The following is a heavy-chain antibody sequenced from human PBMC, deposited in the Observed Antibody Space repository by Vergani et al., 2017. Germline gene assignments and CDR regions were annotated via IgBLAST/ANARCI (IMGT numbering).Heavy chain of an antibody. Sequence: QVQLQESGPGLVKPSETLSLTCTVSGGSISSYYWSWIRQPPGKGLEWIGYIYYSGSTNYNPSLKSRVTTSVDTSKNQFSLKLSSVTAADTAVYYCARNYGSGSYYLNWFDPWGQGTLVTVSS. CDR2: IYYSGST. CDR1: GGSISSYY. D-gene: IGHD3-10*01. V-gene: IGHV4-59*01. CDR3: ARNYGSGSYYLNWFDP. J-gene: IGHJ5*02.